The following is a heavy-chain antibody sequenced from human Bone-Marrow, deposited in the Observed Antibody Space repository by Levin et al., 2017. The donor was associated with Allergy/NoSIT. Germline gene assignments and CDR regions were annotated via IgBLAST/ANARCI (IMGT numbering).Heavy chain of an antibody. D-gene: IGHD2-8*02. V-gene: IGHV4-61*01. Sequence: SQTLSLPCTVSGDSVRSSSHYWSWVRQPPGKGLEWIGYIYYSGTTKYNPSLKSRVTMSVDRSTNQFSLKLSSVTAADTAVYYCMSRYCTGGVCPLDYWGQGTLVTVSS. CDR1: GDSVRSSSHY. CDR2: IYYSGTT. CDR3: MSRYCTGGVCPLDY. J-gene: IGHJ4*02.